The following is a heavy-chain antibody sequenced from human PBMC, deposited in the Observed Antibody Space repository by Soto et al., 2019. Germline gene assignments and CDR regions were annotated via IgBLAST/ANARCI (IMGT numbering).Heavy chain of an antibody. CDR2: ISYDGSNK. V-gene: IGHV3-30*18. CDR3: EKVGFGYSRRAHFDY. J-gene: IGHJ4*02. D-gene: IGHD6-13*01. Sequence: PEGSLRLSCAASGFTFSSYGMHWVRQAPGKGLEWVAVISYDGSNKYYADSVKGRFTISRDNSKNTLYLQMNSLRAEDTAVYYCEKVGFGYSRRAHFDYWGQGTLVTVSS. CDR1: GFTFSSYG.